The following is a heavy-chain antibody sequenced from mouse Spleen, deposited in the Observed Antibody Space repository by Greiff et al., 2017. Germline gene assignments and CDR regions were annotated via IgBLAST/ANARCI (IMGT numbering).Heavy chain of an antibody. CDR3: ARKDLDSSGSYFDY. D-gene: IGHD3-2*01. J-gene: IGHJ2*01. V-gene: IGHV1-18*01. CDR1: GYTFTDYN. CDR2: INPNNGGT. Sequence: VQLQQSGPELVKPGASVKIPCKASGYTFTDYNMDWVKQSHGKSLEWIGDINPNNGGTIYNQKFKGKATLTVDKSSSTAYMELRSLTSEDTAVYYCARKDLDSSGSYFDYWGQGTTLTVSS.